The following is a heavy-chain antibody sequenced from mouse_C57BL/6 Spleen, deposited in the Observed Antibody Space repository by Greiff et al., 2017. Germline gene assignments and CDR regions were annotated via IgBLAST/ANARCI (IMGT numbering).Heavy chain of an antibody. CDR2: IHPNSGST. CDR3: ARGRTTVVGDGYY. J-gene: IGHJ2*01. D-gene: IGHD1-1*01. CDR1: GYTFTSYW. Sequence: QVQLQQPGAELVKPGASVKLSCKASGYTFTSYWMHWVKQRPGQGLEWIGMIHPNSGSTNYNEKFKSKATLTVDKSSSTAYMQLSSLTSEDSAVYYCARGRTTVVGDGYYWGQGTTLTVSS. V-gene: IGHV1-64*01.